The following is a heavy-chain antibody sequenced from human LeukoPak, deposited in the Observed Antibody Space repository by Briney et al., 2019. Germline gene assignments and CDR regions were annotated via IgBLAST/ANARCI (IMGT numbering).Heavy chain of an antibody. V-gene: IGHV3-21*01. J-gene: IGHJ4*02. CDR2: ISSSSSYI. Sequence: GGSLRLSCAASGFTFSSYSMNWVRQAPGKGLEWVSSISSSSSYIYYADSVKGRFTISRDNAKNSLYLQMNSLRAEDTAVYYCAKDSGTMYYYDSSGAKEGDYWGQGTLVTVSS. CDR1: GFTFSSYS. CDR3: AKDSGTMYYYDSSGAKEGDY. D-gene: IGHD3-22*01.